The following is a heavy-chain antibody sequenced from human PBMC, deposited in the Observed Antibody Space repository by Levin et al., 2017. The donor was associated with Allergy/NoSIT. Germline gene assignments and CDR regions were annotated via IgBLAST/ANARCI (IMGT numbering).Heavy chain of an antibody. J-gene: IGHJ6*03. V-gene: IGHV3-48*01. D-gene: IGHD2-2*01. CDR2: ISSSSSTI. CDR3: ARDRGYCSSTSCPPGYMDV. Sequence: PGGSLRLSCAASGFTFSSYSMNWVRQAPGKGLEWVSYISSSSSTIYYADSVKGRFTISRDNAKNSLYLQMNSLRAEDTAVYYCARDRGYCSSTSCPPGYMDVWGKGTTVTVSS. CDR1: GFTFSSYS.